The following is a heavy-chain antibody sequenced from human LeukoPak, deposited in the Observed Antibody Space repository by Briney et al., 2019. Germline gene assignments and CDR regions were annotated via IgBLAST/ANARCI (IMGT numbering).Heavy chain of an antibody. Sequence: PSQTLSLTCTVSGGSISSGGYYWSWIRQHPGKGLEWIGYIYYSGSTYYNPSLKSRVTISVDTSKNQFSLELSSVTAADTAVYYCARVLFLLSNWFDPWGQGTLVTVSS. V-gene: IGHV4-31*03. J-gene: IGHJ5*02. CDR2: IYYSGST. CDR1: GGSISSGGYY. D-gene: IGHD3-9*01. CDR3: ARVLFLLSNWFDP.